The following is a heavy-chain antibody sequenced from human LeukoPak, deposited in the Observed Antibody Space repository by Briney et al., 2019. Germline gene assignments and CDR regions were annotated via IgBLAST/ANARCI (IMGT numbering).Heavy chain of an antibody. D-gene: IGHD6-19*01. CDR1: GGSFSGYY. CDR3: ARVAAVAGLDY. Sequence: PSETLSLTCAVYGGSFSGYYWSWIRQPPGKGLEWIGEINHSGSTNYNPSLKSRVTTSVDTSKNQFSLKLSSVTAADTAVYYCARVAAVAGLDYWGQGTLVTVSS. J-gene: IGHJ4*02. CDR2: INHSGST. V-gene: IGHV4-34*01.